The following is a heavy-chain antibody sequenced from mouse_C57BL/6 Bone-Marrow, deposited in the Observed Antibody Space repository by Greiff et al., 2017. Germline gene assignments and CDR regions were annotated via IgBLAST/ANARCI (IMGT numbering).Heavy chain of an antibody. D-gene: IGHD1-1*01. CDR2: IRLKSDNYAT. J-gene: IGHJ2*01. CDR3: TGDGTVVATDLDY. V-gene: IGHV6-3*01. CDR1: GFTFSNYW. Sequence: EVKLLESGGGLVQPGGSMKLSCVASGFTFSNYWMNWVRQSPEKGLEWVAQIRLKSDNYATHYAVSVKGRFTISRDNSKSRVYLQMNNLRAGDTGIYSCTGDGTVVATDLDYWGKGTTLTVSS.